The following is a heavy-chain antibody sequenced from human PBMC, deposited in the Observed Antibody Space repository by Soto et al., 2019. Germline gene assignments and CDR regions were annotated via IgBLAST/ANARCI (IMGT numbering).Heavy chain of an antibody. Sequence: SVKGSCKASGGTFSSYAISWVRQAPGQGLEWMGGIIPIFGTANYAQKFQGRVTITADESTSTAYMELSSLRSEDTAVYYCARDGWGYSGSDYWGQGPLVTVSS. D-gene: IGHD1-26*01. CDR2: IIPIFGTA. J-gene: IGHJ4*02. CDR1: GGTFSSYA. CDR3: ARDGWGYSGSDY. V-gene: IGHV1-69*13.